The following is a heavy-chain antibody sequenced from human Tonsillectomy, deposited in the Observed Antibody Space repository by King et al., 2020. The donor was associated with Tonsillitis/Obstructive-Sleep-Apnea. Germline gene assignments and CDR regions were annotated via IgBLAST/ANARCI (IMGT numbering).Heavy chain of an antibody. CDR1: GFTFSNYA. J-gene: IGHJ4*02. V-gene: IGHV3-23*04. CDR3: PRVVRGKIDN. Sequence: VQLVESGGGLVQPGGSLRLSCAASGFTFSNYAMSWVRQAPGKGLEWVSAISGSGVSTYYADSVKGRFTISRDNFKNTLYLQMNSLRAEDTAVYYCPRVVRGKIDNGGQGTLLTVSS. CDR2: ISGSGVST. D-gene: IGHD4/OR15-4a*01.